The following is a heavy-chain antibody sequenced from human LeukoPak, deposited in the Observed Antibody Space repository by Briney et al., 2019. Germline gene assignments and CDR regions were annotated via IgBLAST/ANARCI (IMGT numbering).Heavy chain of an antibody. CDR1: GFTFSNYW. Sequence: GGSLRLSCAASGFTFSNYWMNWVRQAPGKGLEWVANIKEDGSEKNYVDSVKGRFTISRDNAKNSLYLQMNSLRAEDSAVYYCTRDRLACTSTACYSSFDYWGQGTLVTVSS. J-gene: IGHJ4*02. CDR3: TRDRLACTSTACYSSFDY. CDR2: IKEDGSEK. V-gene: IGHV3-7*01. D-gene: IGHD2-2*01.